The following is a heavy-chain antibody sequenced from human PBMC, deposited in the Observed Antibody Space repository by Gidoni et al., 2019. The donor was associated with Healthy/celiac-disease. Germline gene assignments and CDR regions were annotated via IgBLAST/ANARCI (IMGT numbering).Heavy chain of an antibody. CDR2: IKSKTDGGTT. J-gene: IGHJ4*02. CDR1: GFPFSNAW. V-gene: IGHV3-15*01. D-gene: IGHD6-13*01. CDR3: TTVITQLVFVDDKFDY. Sequence: EVQLVESGGGLVKPGGSLRLSCAASGFPFSNAWMSWVRQAPGKGLEWVGRIKSKTDGGTTDYAAPVKGRFTISRDDSKNTLYLQMNSLKTEDTAVYYCTTVITQLVFVDDKFDYWGQGTLVTVSS.